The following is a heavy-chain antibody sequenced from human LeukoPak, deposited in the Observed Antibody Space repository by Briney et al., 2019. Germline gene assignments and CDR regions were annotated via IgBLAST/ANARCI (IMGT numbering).Heavy chain of an antibody. CDR2: VSGSDAST. J-gene: IGHJ4*02. Sequence: GGSLRLSCAASGFAFNTYAMSWVRQAPGKGLEWVSTVSGSDASTDYADSVKGRFSISRDNSKNMLYLQMNSLRAEDTGVYYCARVKHIVVVTAIDYWGQGTLDTVSS. CDR3: ARVKHIVVVTAIDY. V-gene: IGHV3-23*01. CDR1: GFAFNTYA. D-gene: IGHD2-21*02.